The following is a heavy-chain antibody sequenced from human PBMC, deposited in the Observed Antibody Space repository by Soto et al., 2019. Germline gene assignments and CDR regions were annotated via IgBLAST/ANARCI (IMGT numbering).Heavy chain of an antibody. D-gene: IGHD3-10*02. CDR3: AQDIAFVRGVIIDIDV. Sequence: QVLLAESGGGVVQPGRSLRLSCAASGFIFTNFGMHWVRQPPGKGLEWVAVVSYDGTNKYYADSVKGRFTISRDNSKNTLYLQMNSLRPEDTAVYYCAQDIAFVRGVIIDIDVWGQWTTVAVSS. CDR1: GFIFTNFG. J-gene: IGHJ6*02. CDR2: VSYDGTNK. V-gene: IGHV3-30*18.